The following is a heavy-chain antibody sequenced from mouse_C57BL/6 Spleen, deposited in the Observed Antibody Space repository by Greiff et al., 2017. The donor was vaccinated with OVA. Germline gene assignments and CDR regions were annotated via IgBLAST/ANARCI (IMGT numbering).Heavy chain of an antibody. J-gene: IGHJ4*01. V-gene: IGHV1-15*01. CDR1: GYTFTDYE. CDR3: TRPGLRDYAMDY. Sequence: VQLQQSGAELVRPGASVTLSCKASGYTFTDYEMHWVKQTPVHGLEWIGAIDPETGGTAYNQKFKGKAILTADKSSSTAYMELRSLTSEDSAVYYCTRPGLRDYAMDYWGQGTSVTVSS. D-gene: IGHD3-1*01. CDR2: IDPETGGT.